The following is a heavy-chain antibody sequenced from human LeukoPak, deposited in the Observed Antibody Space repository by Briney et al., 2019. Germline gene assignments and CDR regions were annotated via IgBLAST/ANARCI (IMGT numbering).Heavy chain of an antibody. V-gene: IGHV3-30-3*01. Sequence: GGSLRLSCAASGFTFSSYAMHWVRQAPGKGLDWVAVISYDGSNKYYADSVKGRFTISRDNSKNTLYLQMNSLRAEDTAVYYCARPSASVATPSYFDYWGQGTLVTVSS. CDR3: ARPSASVATPSYFDY. J-gene: IGHJ4*02. CDR2: ISYDGSNK. CDR1: GFTFSSYA. D-gene: IGHD5-12*01.